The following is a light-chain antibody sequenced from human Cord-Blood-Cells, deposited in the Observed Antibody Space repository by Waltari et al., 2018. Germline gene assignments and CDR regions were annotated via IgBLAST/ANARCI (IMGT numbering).Light chain of an antibody. CDR1: SSDVGRYKL. Sequence: QSALTQPASVSGSPGQSLTISCTGTSSDVGRYKLVSWYQQHPGKAPKLMIYEGSKRPSGVSNRFSGSKSGNTASLTISGLQAEDEADYYCCSYAGSSTWVFGGGTKLTVL. J-gene: IGLJ3*02. CDR3: CSYAGSSTWV. V-gene: IGLV2-23*01. CDR2: EGS.